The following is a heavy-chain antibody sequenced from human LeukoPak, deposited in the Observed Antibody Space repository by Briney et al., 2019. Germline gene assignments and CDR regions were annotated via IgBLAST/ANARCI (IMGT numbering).Heavy chain of an antibody. CDR2: IYWDDDK. CDR3: AHRRSGSSGSYCFDY. CDR1: GFSLSTSGVG. D-gene: IGHD6-19*01. J-gene: IGHJ4*02. Sequence: KESGPTLVKPTQTLTLTCTFSGFSLSTSGVGVGWIRQPPGKALEWLALIYWDDDKRYSPSLKSRLTITKDTSKNQVVLTVTNMDPVDTATYYCAHRRSGSSGSYCFDYWGQGALVTVSS. V-gene: IGHV2-5*02.